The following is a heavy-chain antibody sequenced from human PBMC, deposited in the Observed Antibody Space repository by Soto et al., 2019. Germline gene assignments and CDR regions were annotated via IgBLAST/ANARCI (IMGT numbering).Heavy chain of an antibody. CDR2: VNHAGGT. Sequence: QMHIQQWGAGLLKPSETLSLTCAVSGGSFNDFYWNWVRQPPGEGLEWIGEVNHAGGTDYNPSLKSRVTISEDRSKNQLSLRLKSVTVADTATYYCARRGRYGGRSYTGWGQGTLVTVS. V-gene: IGHV4-34*01. D-gene: IGHD2-15*01. J-gene: IGHJ4*02. CDR1: GGSFNDFY. CDR3: ARRGRYGGRSYTG.